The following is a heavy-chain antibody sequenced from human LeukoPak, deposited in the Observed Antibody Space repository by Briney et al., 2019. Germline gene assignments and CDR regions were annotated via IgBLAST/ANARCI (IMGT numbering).Heavy chain of an antibody. CDR3: ARDSPLLRFPDY. CDR1: GYTFTGYY. D-gene: IGHD2-15*01. J-gene: IGHJ4*02. V-gene: IGHV1-2*02. Sequence: ASVKVSCKASGYTFTGYYMHWVRQAPGRGLEWMGWINPNSGGTNYAQKFQGRVTMTRDTSISTAYMELSRLRSDDTAVYYCARDSPLLRFPDYWGQGTLVTVSS. CDR2: INPNSGGT.